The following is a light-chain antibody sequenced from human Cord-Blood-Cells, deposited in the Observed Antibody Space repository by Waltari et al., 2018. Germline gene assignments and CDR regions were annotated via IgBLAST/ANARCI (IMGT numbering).Light chain of an antibody. CDR2: AAS. Sequence: DIHMTQSPSSLSASVYDRFTITCRASQSISSYLNWYQQKPGKAPKLLIYAASSLQSGVPSRFSGSGSGTDFTLTISSLQPEDFATYYCQQSYSTPFTFGPGTKVDIK. V-gene: IGKV1-39*01. CDR1: QSISSY. J-gene: IGKJ3*01. CDR3: QQSYSTPFT.